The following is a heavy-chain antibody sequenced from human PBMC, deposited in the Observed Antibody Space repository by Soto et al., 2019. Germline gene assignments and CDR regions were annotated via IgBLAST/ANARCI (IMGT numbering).Heavy chain of an antibody. CDR3: ARDAPDYSNDFQLSDNWFDP. J-gene: IGHJ5*02. CDR1: GFTFSSYG. CDR2: IWYDGSNK. V-gene: IGHV3-33*01. D-gene: IGHD4-4*01. Sequence: QVQLVEFGGGVVQPGRSLRLSCAASGFTFSSYGMHWVRQAPGKGLEWVAVIWYDGSNKYYADSVKGRFTISRDNSKNTLYLQMHSLRAEDTAVYYCARDAPDYSNDFQLSDNWFDPWGQGTLVTVSS.